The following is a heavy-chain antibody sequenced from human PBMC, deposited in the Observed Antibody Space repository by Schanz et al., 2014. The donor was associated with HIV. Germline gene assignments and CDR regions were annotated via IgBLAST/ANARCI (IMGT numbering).Heavy chain of an antibody. V-gene: IGHV3-30-3*01. J-gene: IGHJ6*02. CDR2: LSHDGSNK. CDR3: ARDSLCPASYYYGLDV. CDR1: GFTFSSYA. Sequence: QVQLVESGGGVVQPGRSLRLSCAASGFTFSSYAMYWVRQAPGKGLEWVADLSHDGSNKYYADSVKGRFTISRDNSKNTLYLQMSSLRADDTAFYYCARDSLCPASYYYGLDVWGQGTTVTVSS. D-gene: IGHD6-25*01.